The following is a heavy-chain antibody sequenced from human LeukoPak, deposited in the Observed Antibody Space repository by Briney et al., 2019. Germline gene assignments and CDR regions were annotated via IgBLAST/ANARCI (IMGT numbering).Heavy chain of an antibody. CDR2: IWYDGTNK. CDR3: VRDPYEAY. D-gene: IGHD5-12*01. Sequence: GGSLRLSCAASGFTFSSYGMHWVRQAPGKGPEWVAVIWYDGTNKFYADSVKGRFTISRDNSKNTVYLQMNSLRAEDAAVYYCVRDPYEAYWGQGTLVTVSS. J-gene: IGHJ4*02. V-gene: IGHV3-33*08. CDR1: GFTFSSYG.